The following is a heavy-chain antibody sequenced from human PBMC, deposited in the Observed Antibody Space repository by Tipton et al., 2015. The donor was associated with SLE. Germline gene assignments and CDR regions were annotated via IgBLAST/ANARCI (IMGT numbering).Heavy chain of an antibody. CDR2: IYYSGST. V-gene: IGHV4-59*11. CDR1: GGSISSHY. Sequence: TLSLSCTVSGGSISSHYWSWIRQPPGKGLEWIGYIYYSGSTNYNPSLKSRVTISVDTSKNQFSLKLSSVTAADTAVYYCARGQPGSYAIDYWGQGTLVTVSS. J-gene: IGHJ4*02. CDR3: ARGQPGSYAIDY. D-gene: IGHD1-26*01.